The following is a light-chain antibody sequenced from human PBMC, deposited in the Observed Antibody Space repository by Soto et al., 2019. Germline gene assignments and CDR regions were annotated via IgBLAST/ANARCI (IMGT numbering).Light chain of an antibody. J-gene: IGLJ3*02. V-gene: IGLV2-23*01. CDR3: SSYAGKSTCV. CDR2: DST. Sequence: QSALTQPASVSGSRGLSITLSCTGIRSGVETYNLVSWYQQYPGKVPKVIIYDSTKRPSGVSDRFSASKSANTSSLTISGLQTEDEADYYCSSYAGKSTCVFGGGTKLTVL. CDR1: RSGVETYNL.